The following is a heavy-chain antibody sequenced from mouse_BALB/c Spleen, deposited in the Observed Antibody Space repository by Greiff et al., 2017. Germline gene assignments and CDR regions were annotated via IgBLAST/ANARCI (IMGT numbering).Heavy chain of an antibody. CDR3: ARGGYGNYDWYFDV. CDR2: ISYSGST. V-gene: IGHV3-8*02. CDR1: GDSITSGY. Sequence: EVKLMESGPSLVKPSQTLSLTCSVTGDSITSGYWNWIRKFPGNKLEYMGYISYSGSTYYNPSLKSRISITRDTSKNQYYLQLNSVTTEDTATYYCARGGYGNYDWYFDVWGAGTTVTVSS. D-gene: IGHD2-10*02. J-gene: IGHJ1*01.